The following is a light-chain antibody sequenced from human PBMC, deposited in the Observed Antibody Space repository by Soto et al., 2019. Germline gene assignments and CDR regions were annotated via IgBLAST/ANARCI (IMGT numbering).Light chain of an antibody. V-gene: IGKV1-5*03. J-gene: IGKJ1*01. CDR3: QQYNSYWT. CDR2: KAS. CDR1: QSISSW. Sequence: DIQMTQSPSTLSASVGDRVTITCRASQSISSWLAWYQQKPGKAPKLLIYKASSLESGVPSRFSGSGSGTEFTLTSSSLQPDDFATYYCQQYNSYWTFGQGTKVE.